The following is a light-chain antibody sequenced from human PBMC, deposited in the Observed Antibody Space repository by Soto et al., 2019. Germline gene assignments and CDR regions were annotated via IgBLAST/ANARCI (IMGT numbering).Light chain of an antibody. CDR1: SSDVGAYNY. V-gene: IGLV2-8*01. CDR3: SSYAGSNNYV. J-gene: IGLJ1*01. CDR2: EVS. Sequence: QSALTQPPSASGSPGQSVTISCTGTSSDVGAYNYVSWYQQHPGKAPKLIIYEVSKRPSGVPDRFSGSKSGNTVSLTVSGLQAEDEADYYCSSYAGSNNYVFGTGTKVTVL.